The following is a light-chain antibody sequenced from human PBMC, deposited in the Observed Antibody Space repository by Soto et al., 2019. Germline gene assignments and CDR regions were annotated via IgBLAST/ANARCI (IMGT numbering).Light chain of an antibody. CDR1: RNVGSK. Sequence: VLTQSPGTLSLSPWGRATVSCRASRNVGSKLAWYMQKPGQSPRLLISGASTRATGIPDRFSGSGSGTDFTLTISRLEPEDFAVYYCQQYGSSGRTFGQGTKVDIK. J-gene: IGKJ1*01. V-gene: IGKV3-20*01. CDR3: QQYGSSGRT. CDR2: GAS.